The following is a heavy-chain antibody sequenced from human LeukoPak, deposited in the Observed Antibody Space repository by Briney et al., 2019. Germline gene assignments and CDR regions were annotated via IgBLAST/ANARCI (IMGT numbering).Heavy chain of an antibody. Sequence: GASVKVSCKASGYTFTSYDINWVRQATGQGLEWMGWMNPNSGNTGYAQKFQGRVTRTRNTSISTAYMELSSLRSEDMAVYYCARGPQYSSSSARYSPSTAYYFDYWGQGTLVTVSS. D-gene: IGHD6-6*01. CDR2: MNPNSGNT. V-gene: IGHV1-8*01. CDR1: GYTFTSYD. J-gene: IGHJ4*02. CDR3: ARGPQYSSSSARYSPSTAYYFDY.